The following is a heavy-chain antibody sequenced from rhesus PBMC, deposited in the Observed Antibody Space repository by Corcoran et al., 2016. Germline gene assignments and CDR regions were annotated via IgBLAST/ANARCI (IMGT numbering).Heavy chain of an antibody. CDR2: ISNGGGST. V-gene: IGHV3S5*01. Sequence: EVQLVESGGGLVQPGGSLRLSCAASGFTFSSYGMSWVRQAPGKGLEWVSYISNGGGSTYYADSVKGRFTISRDNSKNTLSLQMNSLRAEDTAVYYCARVRGYSGYGFFDYWGQGVLVTVSS. CDR1: GFTFSSYG. CDR3: ARVRGYSGYGFFDY. D-gene: IGHD5-42*01. J-gene: IGHJ4*01.